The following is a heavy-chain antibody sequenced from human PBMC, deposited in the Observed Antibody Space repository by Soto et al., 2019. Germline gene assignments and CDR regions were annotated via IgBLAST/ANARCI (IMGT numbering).Heavy chain of an antibody. D-gene: IGHD3-10*01. J-gene: IGHJ6*02. V-gene: IGHV6-1*01. CDR3: ALGYYYGSGTNETGYYYGMDV. CDR2: TYYRSKWYN. CDR1: GDSVSSNSAA. Sequence: SQTLSLTCAISGDSVSSNSAAWNWIRQPPSRGLEWLGRTYYRSKWYNDYAVSVKSRITINPDTSKNQFSLQLNSVTPEDTAVYYCALGYYYGSGTNETGYYYGMDVWGQGTTVTSP.